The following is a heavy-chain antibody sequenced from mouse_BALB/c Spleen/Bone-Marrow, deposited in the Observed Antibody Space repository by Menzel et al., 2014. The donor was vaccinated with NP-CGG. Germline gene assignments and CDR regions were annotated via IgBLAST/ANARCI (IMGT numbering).Heavy chain of an antibody. D-gene: IGHD3-3*01. CDR3: AKNRRGTRAMDY. V-gene: IGHV2-5*01. Sequence: VHLVESGPGLVAPSQSLSITCTVSGFSLTSYGVHWVRQSPGKGLEWLGVIWRGGSTDYNAAFMSRLSITRDNSKSQVFFKMNSLQADDTAIYYCAKNRRGTRAMDYWGQGTSVTVSS. J-gene: IGHJ4*01. CDR2: IWRGGST. CDR1: GFSLTSYG.